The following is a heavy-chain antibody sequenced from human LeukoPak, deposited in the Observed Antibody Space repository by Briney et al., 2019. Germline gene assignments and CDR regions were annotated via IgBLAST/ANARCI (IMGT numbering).Heavy chain of an antibody. CDR1: GGSISSYY. CDR3: ARSYDSSGYPSYYYYGMDV. V-gene: IGHV4-59*01. CDR2: IYYSGST. D-gene: IGHD3-22*01. J-gene: IGHJ6*02. Sequence: SETLSLTCTVSGGSISSYYWSWIRQPPWKGLEWIGYIYYSGSTNYNPSLKSRVTISVDTSKNQFSLKLSSVTAADTAVYYCARSYDSSGYPSYYYYGMDVWGQGTTVTVSS.